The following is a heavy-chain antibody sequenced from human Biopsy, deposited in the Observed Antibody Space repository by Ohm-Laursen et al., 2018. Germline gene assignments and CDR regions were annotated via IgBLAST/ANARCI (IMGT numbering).Heavy chain of an antibody. CDR2: ISGTTTKT. CDR3: AKDRWPHVVVVTTNFDS. J-gene: IGHJ4*02. V-gene: IGHV3-23*01. D-gene: IGHD2-21*02. Sequence: SLRLPCAASGFTFNIYAMNWVRQAPGKGLEWVSTISGTTTKTYYADSVKGRFTISRDNSKNTLYLQMNSLRAEDTAVYYCAKDRWPHVVVVTTNFDSWGQGTLVTVSS. CDR1: GFTFNIYA.